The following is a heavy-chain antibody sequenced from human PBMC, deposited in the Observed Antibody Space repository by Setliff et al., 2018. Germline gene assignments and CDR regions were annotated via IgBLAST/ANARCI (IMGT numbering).Heavy chain of an antibody. V-gene: IGHV4-61*02. Sequence: SETLSLTCTVSGDSISSGSYHWSWIRKPAGKGLEWIGRIHPSGSTNYNPSLKSRVTISVDTSKNQFSLKVSSVTAADTAVYYCAREDWNGNAFDIWGPRTMVTVSS. CDR3: AREDWNGNAFDI. J-gene: IGHJ3*02. CDR2: IHPSGST. D-gene: IGHD1-1*01. CDR1: GDSISSGSYH.